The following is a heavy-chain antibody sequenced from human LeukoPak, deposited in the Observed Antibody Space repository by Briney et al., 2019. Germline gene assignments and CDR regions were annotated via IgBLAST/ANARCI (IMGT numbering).Heavy chain of an antibody. CDR3: ARDPGTNDAFDI. Sequence: GGSLTLSCGASGFTVSTTYMSWVRQAPGKGLEWVSLIYSGGSTYYAHSVKGRFTISRDNSKNTVFLQMNTLRAEDTAVYYCARDPGTNDAFDIWGQGTMLTVSS. CDR1: GFTVSTTY. D-gene: IGHD3-10*01. CDR2: IYSGGST. J-gene: IGHJ3*02. V-gene: IGHV3-53*01.